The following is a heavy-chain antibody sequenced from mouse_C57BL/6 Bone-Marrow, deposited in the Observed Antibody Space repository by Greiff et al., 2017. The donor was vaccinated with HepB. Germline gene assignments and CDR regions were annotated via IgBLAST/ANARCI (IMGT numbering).Heavy chain of an antibody. CDR2: ISSGGSYT. Sequence: DVMLVESGGDLVKPGGSLKLSCAASGFTFSSYGMSWVRQTPDKRLEWVATISSGGSYTYYPDSVKGRFTISRDNAKNTLYLQMSSLKSEDTAMYYCARQSYYDYAWFAYWGQGTLVTVSA. V-gene: IGHV5-6*02. CDR1: GFTFSSYG. J-gene: IGHJ3*01. D-gene: IGHD2-4*01. CDR3: ARQSYYDYAWFAY.